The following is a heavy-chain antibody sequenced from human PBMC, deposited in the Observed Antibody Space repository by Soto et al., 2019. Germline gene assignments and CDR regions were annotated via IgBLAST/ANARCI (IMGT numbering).Heavy chain of an antibody. CDR1: GFSLTTYN. D-gene: IGHD4-17*01. Sequence: GGSLRLSCAASGFSLTTYNMIWVRRAPGKGLEWVSYISSSGSVIYYADSVRGRFTISRDNAKNSLYLQMDSLRADDTAVYYCAGGVGGGDYGSYWGQGTLVTVSS. CDR2: ISSSGSVI. CDR3: AGGVGGGDYGSY. V-gene: IGHV3-48*01. J-gene: IGHJ4*02.